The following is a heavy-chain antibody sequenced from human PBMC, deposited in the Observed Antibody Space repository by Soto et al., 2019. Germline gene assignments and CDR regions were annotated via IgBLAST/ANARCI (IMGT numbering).Heavy chain of an antibody. D-gene: IGHD5-18*01. CDR3: ARGGYGFDY. J-gene: IGHJ4*02. V-gene: IGHV3-48*03. CDR2: IGSSGTTV. Sequence: EVQLVESGGGLVQPGGSLRLSCATSGFTFSSSEMNWVRQAPGKGLEWVSYIGSSGTTVYYADSVKGRFTISRDNAKKSLFLQMNSLRAEDTAIYYCARGGYGFDYWGQGTLVTVSS. CDR1: GFTFSSSE.